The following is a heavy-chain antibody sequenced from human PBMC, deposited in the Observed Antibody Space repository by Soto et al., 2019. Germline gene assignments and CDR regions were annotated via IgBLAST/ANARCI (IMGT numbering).Heavy chain of an antibody. Sequence: PGESLKISCNTSGFTFTTTWIGWVRQMPGKGLELMGVIYPGDSDTRYDPSFQGQVTISADKSISTAYLQWSSLKASDTAMYYCARVNWNYGYYYYGMDVWGQGTTVTVSS. V-gene: IGHV5-51*01. J-gene: IGHJ6*02. CDR3: ARVNWNYGYYYYGMDV. CDR1: GFTFTTTW. CDR2: IYPGDSDT. D-gene: IGHD1-7*01.